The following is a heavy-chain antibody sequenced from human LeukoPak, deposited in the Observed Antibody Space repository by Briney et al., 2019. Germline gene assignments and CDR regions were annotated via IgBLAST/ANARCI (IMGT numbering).Heavy chain of an antibody. CDR1: GGTFSSYA. CDR2: IIPIFGTA. Sequence: ASVKVSCKASGGTFSSYAISWVRQAPGQGLEWVGGIIPIFGTANYAQKFQGRVTITTDESTSTAYMELSSLRSEDTAVYYCARGSAPHHSLEWLPYYYYMDVWGKGTTVTVSS. V-gene: IGHV1-69*05. D-gene: IGHD3-3*01. CDR3: ARGSAPHHSLEWLPYYYYMDV. J-gene: IGHJ6*03.